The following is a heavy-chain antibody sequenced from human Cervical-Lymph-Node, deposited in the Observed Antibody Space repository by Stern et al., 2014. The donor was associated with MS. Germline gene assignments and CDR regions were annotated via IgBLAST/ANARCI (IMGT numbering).Heavy chain of an antibody. J-gene: IGHJ4*02. CDR2: IKDSGTT. D-gene: IGHD3-16*01. V-gene: IGHV4-34*01. CDR1: GGAFSAYY. CDR3: EGARR. Sequence: QVQLQQWGAGLLKPSETLSLTCAVYGGAFSAYYWSWIRPPPGKGLEWIGEIKDSGTTNYNPSLKSRVLISVDTSKNQFSLKLSSVTAADTAVYYCEGARRWGQGTLVTVSS.